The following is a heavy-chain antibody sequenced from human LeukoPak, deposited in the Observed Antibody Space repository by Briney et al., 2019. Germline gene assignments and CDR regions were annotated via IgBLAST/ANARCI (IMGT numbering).Heavy chain of an antibody. CDR3: ARDTSEGSIAATDYDAFHI. CDR1: GYTFTSYG. J-gene: IGHJ3*02. V-gene: IGHV1-18*01. CDR2: ISANNGDT. Sequence: GASVKVSCKASGYTFTSYGFSWVRQAPGQGLEWMGWISANNGDTNCAQKLQGRVTMTTDTSTSTAYMELRSLRSDDTAVYYCARDTSEGSIAATDYDAFHIWGQGTMVTVSS. D-gene: IGHD6-13*01.